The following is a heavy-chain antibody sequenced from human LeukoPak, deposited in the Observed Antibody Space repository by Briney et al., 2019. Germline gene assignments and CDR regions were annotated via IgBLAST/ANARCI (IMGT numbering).Heavy chain of an antibody. J-gene: IGHJ5*02. D-gene: IGHD3-3*01. Sequence: ASVKVSCKASGYTFTSYYMHWVRQAPGQGLEWMGIINPSGGSTSYAQKFQGRVTMTRDMSTSTVYMEPSSLRSEDTAVYYCARETRNYDFWSGANWFDPWGQGTLVTASS. CDR1: GYTFTSYY. CDR2: INPSGGST. V-gene: IGHV1-46*01. CDR3: ARETRNYDFWSGANWFDP.